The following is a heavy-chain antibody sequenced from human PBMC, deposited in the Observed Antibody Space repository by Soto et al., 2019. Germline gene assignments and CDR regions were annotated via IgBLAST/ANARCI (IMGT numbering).Heavy chain of an antibody. Sequence: GESLKISCKGSGYSFTSYWIGWVRQMPGKGLEWMGIIYPGDSDTRYSPSFQGQVTISADKSISTAYLQWSSLKASDTAMYYCARQGYDILTGSIYYFDYWGQGTLVTV. J-gene: IGHJ4*02. CDR3: ARQGYDILTGSIYYFDY. D-gene: IGHD3-9*01. CDR2: IYPGDSDT. V-gene: IGHV5-51*01. CDR1: GYSFTSYW.